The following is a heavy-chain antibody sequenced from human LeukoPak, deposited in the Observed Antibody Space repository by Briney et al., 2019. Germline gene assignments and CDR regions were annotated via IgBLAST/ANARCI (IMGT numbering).Heavy chain of an antibody. D-gene: IGHD3-10*01. CDR3: AGVVGGTYGSGSYYHMDV. V-gene: IGHV1-18*01. J-gene: IGHJ6*03. CDR2: ISAYNGNT. CDR1: GYKFSGYG. Sequence: GASVKVSCKASGYKFSGYGITWVRQAPGQGLEWMGWISAYNGNTKNAQKFQGRVTMTTDTSTSTAYMELSSLRSDDTAVYYCAGVVGGTYGSGSYYHMDVWGKGTTVTISS.